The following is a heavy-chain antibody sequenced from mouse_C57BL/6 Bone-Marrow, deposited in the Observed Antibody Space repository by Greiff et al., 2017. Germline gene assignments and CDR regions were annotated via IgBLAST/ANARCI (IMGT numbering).Heavy chain of an antibody. CDR1: GYTFTSYW. CDR2: IHPNSGST. CDR3: ARDLTGGFAY. V-gene: IGHV1-64*01. J-gene: IGHJ3*01. Sequence: VQLQQPGAELVKPGASVKLSCKASGYTFTSYWMNWVKQRPGQGLEWIGMIHPNSGSTNYNEKFKGKATLTVDKSSSTAYMQLSSLTSEDSAVYYCARDLTGGFAYWGQGTLVTVSA. D-gene: IGHD4-1*01.